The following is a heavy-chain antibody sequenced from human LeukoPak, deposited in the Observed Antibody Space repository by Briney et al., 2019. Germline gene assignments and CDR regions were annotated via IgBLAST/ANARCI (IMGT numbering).Heavy chain of an antibody. CDR2: IYTSGST. V-gene: IGHV4-4*07. CDR3: ARVLKPGNWFDP. D-gene: IGHD2-8*02. J-gene: IGHJ5*02. Sequence: SETLSLTCTVSGGSISSYYWSWIRQPAGKGLEWIGRIYTSGSTNYNPSLKSRVTMSVDTSENQFSLKLSSVTAADTAVYYCARVLKPGNWFDPWGQGTLVTVSS. CDR1: GGSISSYY.